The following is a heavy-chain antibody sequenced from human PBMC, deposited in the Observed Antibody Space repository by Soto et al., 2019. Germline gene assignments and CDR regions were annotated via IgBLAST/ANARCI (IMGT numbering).Heavy chain of an antibody. CDR1: GFTFDHYA. J-gene: IGHJ4*02. D-gene: IGHD3-3*01. Sequence: EVHLVESGGGLVQPGRSLRLSCAASGFTFDHYAMHWVRQAPGKGLEWVSGINWNSGSVRYADSVKGRFTISRDNAKNTLHLQMNSLRLEDTAVYYCARGWVERLPRQPPSDYWGQGTLVTVSS. CDR3: ARGWVERLPRQPPSDY. CDR2: INWNSGSV. V-gene: IGHV3-9*01.